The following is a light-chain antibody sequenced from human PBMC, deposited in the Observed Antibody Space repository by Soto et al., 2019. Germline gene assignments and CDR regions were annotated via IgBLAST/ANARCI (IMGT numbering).Light chain of an antibody. CDR2: RGS. Sequence: VLTQSPGTLSLSPGERTTLSCRASQNIRGNELAWYQQKPGQPPRLLIYRGSSRAPGIPDRFSGRGSGTEFTLPNSRLEPEDFAVYYCQDSGTSAPWTFGQGTRVEIK. V-gene: IGKV3-20*01. CDR1: QNIRGNE. CDR3: QDSGTSAPWT. J-gene: IGKJ1*01.